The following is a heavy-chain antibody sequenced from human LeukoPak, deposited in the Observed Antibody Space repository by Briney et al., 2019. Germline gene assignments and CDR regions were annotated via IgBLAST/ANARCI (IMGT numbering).Heavy chain of an antibody. CDR3: ARITSAKVYGDAFLV. V-gene: IGHV3-7*03. D-gene: IGHD3-16*01. Sequence: GESLRLSCVASGFIFSTYWMSWVRQSPGKGLEWVAKIKEDGSEKYCVDSVKGRFSISRDNAKNSLYLHMNSLRVEDTAIYYCARITSAKVYGDAFLVWGQGTLVTVSS. J-gene: IGHJ3*01. CDR2: IKEDGSEK. CDR1: GFIFSTYW.